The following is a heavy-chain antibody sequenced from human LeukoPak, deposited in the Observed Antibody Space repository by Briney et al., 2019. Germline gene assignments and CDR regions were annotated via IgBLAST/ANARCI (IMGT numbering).Heavy chain of an antibody. CDR3: ARDDAKWELLDY. Sequence: SQTLSLTCTVSGGSISSGSYYWSWIRQPAGKGLEWIGRIYTCGSTNYNPSLKSRVTISVDTSKNQFSLKLSSVTAADTAVYYCARDDAKWELLDYWGQGTLVTVSS. CDR2: IYTCGST. D-gene: IGHD1-26*01. V-gene: IGHV4-61*02. J-gene: IGHJ4*02. CDR1: GGSISSGSYY.